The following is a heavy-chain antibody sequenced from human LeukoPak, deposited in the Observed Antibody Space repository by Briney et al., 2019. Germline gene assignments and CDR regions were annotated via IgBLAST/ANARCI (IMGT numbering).Heavy chain of an antibody. V-gene: IGHV3-53*01. D-gene: IGHD3-10*01. Sequence: GGSLRPSCAASGFTVSSNYMSWVRQAPGKGLEWVSVIYSGGSTYYADSVKGRFTISRDNSKNTLYLQMNSLRAEDTAVYYCARDAFFGGYFDYWGQGTLVTVSS. CDR3: ARDAFFGGYFDY. J-gene: IGHJ4*02. CDR1: GFTVSSNY. CDR2: IYSGGST.